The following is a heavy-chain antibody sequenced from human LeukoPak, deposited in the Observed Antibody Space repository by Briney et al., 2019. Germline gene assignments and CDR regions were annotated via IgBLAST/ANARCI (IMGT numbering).Heavy chain of an antibody. CDR3: AREGSSGQDWYAFDV. Sequence: ASVKVSCKASGFSFTGYYVQWLRQAPRQGLEWVGWMYFNSGATRYAPKFQDRVTMTRDTSISTAYMELSSLRADDTAMYFCAREGSSGQDWYAFDVWGQETMVTVSS. CDR2: MYFNSGAT. D-gene: IGHD5-12*01. CDR1: GFSFTGYY. J-gene: IGHJ3*01. V-gene: IGHV1-2*02.